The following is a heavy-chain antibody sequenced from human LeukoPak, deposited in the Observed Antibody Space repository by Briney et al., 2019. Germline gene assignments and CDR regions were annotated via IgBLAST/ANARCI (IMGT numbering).Heavy chain of an antibody. CDR3: ARDGSSSSSVYYYYGMDV. D-gene: IGHD6-6*01. CDR1: GYTFTSYG. CDR2: ISAYNGNT. Sequence: GASVKVSCKASGYTFTSYGISWVRQAPGQGLEWMGWISAYNGNTNYAQKLQGRVTMTTDTSTSIAYMELRSLRSDDTAVYYCARDGSSSSSVYYYYGMDVWGQGTTVTVSS. V-gene: IGHV1-18*01. J-gene: IGHJ6*02.